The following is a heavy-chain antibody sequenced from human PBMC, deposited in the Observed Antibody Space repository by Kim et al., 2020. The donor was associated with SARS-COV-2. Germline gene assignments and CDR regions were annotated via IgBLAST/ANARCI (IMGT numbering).Heavy chain of an antibody. CDR2: ISGSGTTI. CDR1: GFTFSSYE. J-gene: IGHJ5*02. CDR3: ARESGSRDWFDP. D-gene: IGHD3-10*01. Sequence: GGSLRLSCAASGFTFSSYEMNWVRQAPGKGLECVSYISGSGTTIYYADSVKGRFTTSRDNAKNSLFLQMNSLRVEDTAVYYCARESGSRDWFDPWGQRTL. V-gene: IGHV3-48*03.